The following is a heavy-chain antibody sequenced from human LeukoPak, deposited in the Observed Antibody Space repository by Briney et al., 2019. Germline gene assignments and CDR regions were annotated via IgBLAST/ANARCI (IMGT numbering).Heavy chain of an antibody. D-gene: IGHD3-22*01. CDR3: AIPDQGGYYYDSSGSNWYFDL. V-gene: IGHV1-46*01. CDR2: INPSGGST. Sequence: ASVKVSCKASGYTFTSYYMHWVRQAPGQGLEWMGIINPSGGSTSYAQKFQGRVTMTRDTSTSTVYMELSSLRSEDTAVYYCAIPDQGGYYYDSSGSNWYFDLWGRGTLVTVSS. CDR1: GYTFTSYY. J-gene: IGHJ2*01.